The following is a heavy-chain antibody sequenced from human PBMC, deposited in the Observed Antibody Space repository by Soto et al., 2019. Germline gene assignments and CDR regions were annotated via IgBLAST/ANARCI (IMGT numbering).Heavy chain of an antibody. V-gene: IGHV3-21*01. J-gene: IGHJ6*03. CDR3: ARDPLNYDFWSGPSHYYYMDV. Sequence: GGSQRLSSTSSGLPFRSYSMNWVRQAPGKGLEWVSSISSSSSYIYYADSVKGRFTISRDNAKNSLYLQMNSLRAEDTAVYYCARDPLNYDFWSGPSHYYYMDVWGKGTTVTVSS. D-gene: IGHD3-3*01. CDR2: ISSSSSYI. CDR1: GLPFRSYS.